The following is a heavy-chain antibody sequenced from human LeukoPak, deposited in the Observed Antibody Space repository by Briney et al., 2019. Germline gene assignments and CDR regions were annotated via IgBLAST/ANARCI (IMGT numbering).Heavy chain of an antibody. Sequence: GASVKVSCKASGYTFTSYYMHWVRQAPGQGLEWMGIINPSGGSTSYAQKFQGRVTMTRDTSTSTVYMELSSLRSEDTAVYYCARSHYDFWSGYSLVDYYYYGMDVWGQGTTVTVSS. CDR3: ARSHYDFWSGYSLVDYYYYGMDV. CDR2: INPSGGST. V-gene: IGHV1-46*01. D-gene: IGHD3-3*01. J-gene: IGHJ6*02. CDR1: GYTFTSYY.